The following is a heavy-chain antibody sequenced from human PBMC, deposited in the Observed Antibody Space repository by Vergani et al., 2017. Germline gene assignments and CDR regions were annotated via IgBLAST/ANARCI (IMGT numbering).Heavy chain of an antibody. J-gene: IGHJ5*01. V-gene: IGHV1-2*02. CDR2: ISPKTGDT. CDR3: AHRWNFGRRDWFDS. D-gene: IGHD3-10*01. Sequence: QLQLMQSGPVMKKPGGSMNVSCQASESTFSAYNIHCVRQAPGQGLQWMGWISPKTGDTDYLQRFQDRVTMTRDASTKTVYLKMTRLTSDDTAIYYCAHRWNFGRRDWFDSWGPGTLVTVSS. CDR1: ESTFSAYN.